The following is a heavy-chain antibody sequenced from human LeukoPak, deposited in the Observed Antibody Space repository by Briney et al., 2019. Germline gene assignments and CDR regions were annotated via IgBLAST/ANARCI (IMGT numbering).Heavy chain of an antibody. V-gene: IGHV4-31*03. D-gene: IGHD3-22*01. CDR2: IYYSGST. J-gene: IGHJ4*02. Sequence: SQTLSLTCTVSGGSFSSANYHWSWLRQHPGTGLEGVGYIYYSGSTYYNPSLKSRVSISVDTSKNQFSLKLSSVTAADTAVYYCARAGPSYYYDSSGYYLTTFDYWGQGTLVTVSS. CDR1: GGSFSSANYH. CDR3: ARAGPSYYYDSSGYYLTTFDY.